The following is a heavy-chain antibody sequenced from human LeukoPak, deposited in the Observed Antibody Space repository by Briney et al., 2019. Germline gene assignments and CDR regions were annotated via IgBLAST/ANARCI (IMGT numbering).Heavy chain of an antibody. CDR3: ATVPYYYGSGSYS. J-gene: IGHJ4*02. V-gene: IGHV1-24*01. CDR1: GYTLTELS. Sequence: ASVKVSCKVSGYTLTELSMHWVRQAPGKGLEWMGGFDPEGGETIYAQKFQGRVTMTEDTSTDTAYMELSSLRSVDTAVYYCATVPYYYGSGSYSWGQGTLVTVSS. CDR2: FDPEGGET. D-gene: IGHD3-10*01.